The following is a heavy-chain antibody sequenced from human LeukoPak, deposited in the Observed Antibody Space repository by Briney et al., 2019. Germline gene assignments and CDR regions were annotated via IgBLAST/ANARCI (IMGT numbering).Heavy chain of an antibody. CDR3: VKDESRYYASGSYDPGLYYFDY. V-gene: IGHV3-23*01. Sequence: PGGSLRLSCAASGFTFSSYGMSWVRQAPGKGLEWVSAISGSGGSTYYADSVKGRFSISRDNSKNTLYVRMNSLRVEDTAVYYCVKDESRYYASGSYDPGLYYFDYWGQGTLVTVSS. CDR2: ISGSGGST. J-gene: IGHJ4*02. CDR1: GFTFSSYG. D-gene: IGHD3-10*01.